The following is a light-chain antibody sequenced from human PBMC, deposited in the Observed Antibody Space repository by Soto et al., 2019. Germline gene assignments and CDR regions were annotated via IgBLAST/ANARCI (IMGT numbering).Light chain of an antibody. J-gene: IGLJ2*01. CDR1: SSDVGGYNY. CDR2: DVS. CDR3: CSYAGSYTLV. V-gene: IGLV2-11*01. Sequence: QSVLTQPRSVSGSPGQSVTISCTGTSSDVGGYNYVSWYQQRPGKVPKLMIYDVSMRPSGVPDRFSGSRSGITASLTISGLQAEDEADYYCCSYAGSYTLVFGGGTKLTVL.